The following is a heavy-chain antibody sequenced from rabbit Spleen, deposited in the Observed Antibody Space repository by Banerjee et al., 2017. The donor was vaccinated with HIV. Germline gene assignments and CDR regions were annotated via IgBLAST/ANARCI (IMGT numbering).Heavy chain of an antibody. CDR2: IYAGSSGST. V-gene: IGHV1S40*01. J-gene: IGHJ4*01. CDR3: ARLDNGGDHFNL. Sequence: QSLEESGGDLVKPEGSLTLTCTASGFSFSSGYWMCWVRQAPGKGLEWIGCIYAGSSGSTYYANWAQGRFTISKPSSTTVTLQMTSLTAADTATYFCARLDNGGDHFNLWGQGTLVTVS. CDR1: GFSFSSGYW. D-gene: IGHD2-1*01.